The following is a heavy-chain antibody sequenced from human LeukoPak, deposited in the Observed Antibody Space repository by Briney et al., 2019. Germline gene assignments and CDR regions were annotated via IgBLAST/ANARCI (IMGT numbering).Heavy chain of an antibody. CDR2: IYSGGST. D-gene: IGHD4-23*01. V-gene: IGHV3-53*01. J-gene: IGHJ4*02. CDR1: GFTVSSNY. CDR3: AKDFLTTVVTHHDY. Sequence: GGSLRLSCAASGFTVSSNYMSWVRQAPGKGLEWVSVIYSGGSTYYADSVKGRFTISRDNSKNTLYLQMNSLRAEDTAVYYCAKDFLTTVVTHHDYWGQGTLVTVSS.